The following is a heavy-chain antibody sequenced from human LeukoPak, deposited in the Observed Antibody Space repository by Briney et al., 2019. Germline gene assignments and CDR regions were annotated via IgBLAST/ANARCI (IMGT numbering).Heavy chain of an antibody. V-gene: IGHV3-23*01. J-gene: IGHJ4*02. D-gene: IGHD5-24*01. CDR3: AKPMTWRWLQTPFVY. Sequence: GGSLRLSCAASGFTFSSYSMNWVRQAPGKGLEWVSAISGSGGSTYYADSVKGRFTISRDNSKNTLYLQMNSLRAEDTAVYYCAKPMTWRWLQTPFVYWGQGTLVTVSS. CDR1: GFTFSSYS. CDR2: ISGSGGST.